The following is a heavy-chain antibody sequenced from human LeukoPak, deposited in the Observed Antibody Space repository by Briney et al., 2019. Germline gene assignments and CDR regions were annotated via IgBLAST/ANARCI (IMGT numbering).Heavy chain of an antibody. D-gene: IGHD2-21*02. Sequence: PSETLSLTCTVSGGXLNSSSYYWGWIRQPPGKGLEWIGSIFYSGRTYYNPSLKSRVTIFVDTSKNQFSLKLNSVTAADTAVYYCARSQATAMVSDYWGQGTLVTVSS. CDR1: GGXLNSSSYY. V-gene: IGHV4-39*01. CDR2: IFYSGRT. J-gene: IGHJ4*02. CDR3: ARSQATAMVSDY.